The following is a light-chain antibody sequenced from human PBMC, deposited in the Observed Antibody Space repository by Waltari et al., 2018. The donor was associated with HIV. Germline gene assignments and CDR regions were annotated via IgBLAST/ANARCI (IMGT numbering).Light chain of an antibody. V-gene: IGLV1-47*01. J-gene: IGLJ3*02. CDR1: SSNIGSNY. CDR3: AAWDATVWV. CDR2: KNK. Sequence: QSVLTQPPSASGTPGQRVTISCSGSSSNIGSNYVYWYQQLPGTAPKPLIYKNKQRPSGVPGRFSGSKSGTSASLAISGLRSEDEADYYCAAWDATVWVFGGGTKLTVL.